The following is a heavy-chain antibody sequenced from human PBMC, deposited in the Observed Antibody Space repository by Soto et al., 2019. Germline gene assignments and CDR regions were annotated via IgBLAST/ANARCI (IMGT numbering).Heavy chain of an antibody. Sequence: SGPTLVNPTQTLTLTCTFSGFSLSTTGVGVGWIRQSPGKALEWLALIYWDDDKRYSPSLKSRLTITKDTSKNQVVLTMTNMDPVDTATYYCAYRSRMVRGVIYRDQGTLVTVSS. D-gene: IGHD3-10*01. CDR2: IYWDDDK. V-gene: IGHV2-5*02. CDR3: AYRSRMVRGVIY. J-gene: IGHJ4*02. CDR1: GFSLSTTGVG.